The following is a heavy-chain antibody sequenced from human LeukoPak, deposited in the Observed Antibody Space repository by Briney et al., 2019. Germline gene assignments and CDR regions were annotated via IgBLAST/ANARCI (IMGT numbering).Heavy chain of an antibody. CDR1: GFTFSSYS. CDR2: IGVSTGKI. J-gene: IGHJ4*02. D-gene: IGHD3-22*01. CDR3: ARSPYFYDGNGLHFDY. V-gene: IGHV3-48*04. Sequence: PGGSLRLSCAASGFTFSSYSMNWVRQVPGKGLEWISYIGVSTGKIFYAESVRGRFSISTDNAKNSLILQMNSLRAEDTAVYYCARSPYFYDGNGLHFDYWGQGALVTVSS.